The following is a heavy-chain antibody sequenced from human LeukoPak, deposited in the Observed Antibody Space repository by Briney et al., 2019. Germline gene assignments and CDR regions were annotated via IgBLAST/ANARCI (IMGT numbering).Heavy chain of an antibody. CDR2: INPSGGST. CDR1: GYTFTSYY. Sequence: ASVKVSCKASGYTFTSYYMHWVRQAPGQGLEWMGIINPSGGSTSYAQKFQGRVTMTRDTSTSTVYMELSSLRSEDTAVYYCARDPAYYYDSSGQRIFDYWGQGTLVTDSS. CDR3: ARDPAYYYDSSGQRIFDY. J-gene: IGHJ4*02. V-gene: IGHV1-46*01. D-gene: IGHD3-22*01.